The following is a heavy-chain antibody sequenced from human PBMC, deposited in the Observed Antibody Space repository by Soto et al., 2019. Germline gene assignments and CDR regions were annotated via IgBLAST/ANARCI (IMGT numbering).Heavy chain of an antibody. Sequence: SETLSLTCSVSGDYIHVGGYYWTWIRQRPGKGLEWMGYIYYTGKTYYNPSLESRLTMSVDRSKDQFSLRLTSVTAADTAVYFCGRDLTSNANCIDPWGQGTLVTVSS. CDR2: IYYTGKT. V-gene: IGHV4-30-4*01. CDR3: GRDLTSNANCIDP. D-gene: IGHD2-2*01. CDR1: GDYIHVGGYY. J-gene: IGHJ5*02.